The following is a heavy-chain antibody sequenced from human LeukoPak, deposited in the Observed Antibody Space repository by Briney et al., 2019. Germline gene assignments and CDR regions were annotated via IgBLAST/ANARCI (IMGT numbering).Heavy chain of an antibody. CDR2: IYYSGST. CDR3: ARDGSGLYYFDY. J-gene: IGHJ4*02. V-gene: IGHV4-59*01. D-gene: IGHD6-19*01. Sequence: SETLSLTCTVSGGSISSYYWSWIRQPPGKGLEWIGYIYYSGSTNYNPSLKSRVTISVDTSKNQFSLKLSSVTAADTAVYYCARDGSGLYYFDYWGQGTLITVSS. CDR1: GGSISSYY.